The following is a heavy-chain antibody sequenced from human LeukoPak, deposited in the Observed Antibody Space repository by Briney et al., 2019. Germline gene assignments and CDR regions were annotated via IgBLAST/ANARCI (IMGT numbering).Heavy chain of an antibody. CDR1: GGSISSYY. J-gene: IGHJ4*02. CDR3: ARSGGYGEDFDY. D-gene: IGHD6-19*01. Sequence: SETLSLTCTVSGGSISSYYWSWIRQPPGAGLEWIGYIYYSGSTNYNPSLKSRVTISVDTSKNQFSLKLSSVTAADTAVYYCARSGGYGEDFDYWGQGTLVTVSS. CDR2: IYYSGST. V-gene: IGHV4-59*01.